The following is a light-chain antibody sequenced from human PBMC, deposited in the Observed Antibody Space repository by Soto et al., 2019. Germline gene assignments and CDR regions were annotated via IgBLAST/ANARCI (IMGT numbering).Light chain of an antibody. V-gene: IGLV2-14*01. CDR1: SSDVGGYNY. J-gene: IGLJ2*01. CDR3: SSYTSSSTLV. Sequence: QSVLTQPASVSGSPGQSITISCTGTSSDVGGYNYVSWYQQYPGKVPKLMIYDVTNRPSGVSNRFSGSKSGNTASLTISGLQAEDEAHYYCSSYTSSSTLVFGGGTKLTVL. CDR2: DVT.